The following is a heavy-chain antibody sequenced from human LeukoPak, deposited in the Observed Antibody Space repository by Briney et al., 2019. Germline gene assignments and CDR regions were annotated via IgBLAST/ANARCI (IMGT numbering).Heavy chain of an antibody. J-gene: IGHJ4*02. D-gene: IGHD6-19*01. V-gene: IGHV3-21*01. CDR1: GFTFSSYS. Sequence: GGSLRLSCAASGFTFSSYSMNWVRQAPGKGLEWASSISSSSSYIYCADSVKGRFTISRDNAKNSLYLQMNSLRAEDTAVYYCARGRSGWSPPIDYWGQGTLVTVSS. CDR2: ISSSSSYI. CDR3: ARGRSGWSPPIDY.